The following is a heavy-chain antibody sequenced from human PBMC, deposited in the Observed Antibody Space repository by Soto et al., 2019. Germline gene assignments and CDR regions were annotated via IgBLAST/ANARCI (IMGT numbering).Heavy chain of an antibody. J-gene: IGHJ5*02. CDR1: GFTFSSYA. V-gene: IGHV3-23*01. Sequence: GGSLRLSCAASGFTFSSYAMSWVRQAPGKGLEWVSAISGSGGSTYYADSVKGRFTISRDNSKNTLYLQMNSLRAEDTAVYYCAKDFDYDFWSGYSPFDPWGQGTLVTVSS. CDR2: ISGSGGST. D-gene: IGHD3-3*01. CDR3: AKDFDYDFWSGYSPFDP.